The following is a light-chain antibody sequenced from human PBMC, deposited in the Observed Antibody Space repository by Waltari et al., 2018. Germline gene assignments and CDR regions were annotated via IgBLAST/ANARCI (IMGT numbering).Light chain of an antibody. J-gene: IGLJ3*02. CDR1: SSDVGSSNL. CDR2: EGT. Sequence: QSALTQPASVSGSPGQSIPISCPGTSSDVGSSNLVSWYQQHPGKAPKLMIYEGTKRPSGVSNHFSGSKSGNTASLTISGLQAEDEADYYCCSYAGSSTWVFGGGTKLTVL. CDR3: CSYAGSSTWV. V-gene: IGLV2-23*01.